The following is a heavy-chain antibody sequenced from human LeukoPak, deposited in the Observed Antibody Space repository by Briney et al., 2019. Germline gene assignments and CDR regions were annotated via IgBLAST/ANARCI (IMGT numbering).Heavy chain of an antibody. V-gene: IGHV1-2*02. D-gene: IGHD6-19*01. J-gene: IGHJ4*02. CDR2: INPNCGGT. CDR3: ARDLKSSLIDY. Sequence: ASVKVSCKASGYTFTGYYMHWVRQAPGQGLEWMGWINPNCGGTNYAQKFQGRVTMTRDTSISTAYMELSRLRSDDTAVYYCARDLKSSLIDYWGQGTLVTVSS. CDR1: GYTFTGYY.